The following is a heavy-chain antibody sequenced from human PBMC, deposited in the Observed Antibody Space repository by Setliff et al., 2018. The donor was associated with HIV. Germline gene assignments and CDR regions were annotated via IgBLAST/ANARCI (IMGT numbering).Heavy chain of an antibody. D-gene: IGHD6-13*01. J-gene: IGHJ6*03. CDR3: ARGIAAAGIYYYYYMDV. Sequence: PSETLSLTCTVSGDSISNYHWSWIRQPPGKRLEFIGFFHHSGSTSYNPSLKSRVTMSVDTSKNQFSLKLSSVTAADTAVYYCARGIAAAGIYYYYYMDVWGKGTTVTVSS. V-gene: IGHV4-59*12. CDR1: GDSISNYH. CDR2: FHHSGST.